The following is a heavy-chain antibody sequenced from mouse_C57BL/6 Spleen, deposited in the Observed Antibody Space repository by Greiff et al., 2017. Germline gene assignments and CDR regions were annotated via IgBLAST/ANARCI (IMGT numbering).Heavy chain of an antibody. Sequence: EVKLVESGAELVKPGASVKLSCTASGFNIKDYYMPWVKQRTEQGLEWIGRIDPEDGETKYAQKFQGKATITTDTSSNTAYRQLSSLTTEDTAVYYCAYYGSSSFDYWGQGTTLTVSS. V-gene: IGHV14-2*01. CDR2: IDPEDGET. D-gene: IGHD1-1*01. CDR1: GFNIKDYY. J-gene: IGHJ2*01. CDR3: AYYGSSSFDY.